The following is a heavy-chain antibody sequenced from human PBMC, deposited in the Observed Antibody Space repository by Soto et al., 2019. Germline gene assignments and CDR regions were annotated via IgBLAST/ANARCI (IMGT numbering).Heavy chain of an antibody. CDR3: ARGLATLPVFAFDI. J-gene: IGHJ3*02. V-gene: IGHV2-5*01. D-gene: IGHD6-6*01. Sequence: SGPTLVNPTQTLTLTCSFSGFSLSTSGVGVGWVRQSPGKALEWLALIYWSGDEHYRPSLKSRLSIIKDTSKNHVVLIMTDMDPVDTATYYCARGLATLPVFAFDIWGQGTMVTVSS. CDR1: GFSLSTSGVG. CDR2: IYWSGDE.